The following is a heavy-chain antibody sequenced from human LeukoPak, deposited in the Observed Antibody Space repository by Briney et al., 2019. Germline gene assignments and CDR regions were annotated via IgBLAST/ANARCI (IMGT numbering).Heavy chain of an antibody. V-gene: IGHV1-18*01. CDR2: IRVYNGDT. D-gene: IGHD6-13*01. J-gene: IGHJ4*02. Sequence: ASVKVSFKASGYTFPMYGISWVRQAPGQGLEWMGWIRVYNGDTNYAQKFQGRVTLTTDTSTSTAYLELRSLRSDDTAVYYCARSSFGTPIDHWGQGTLFTVSS. CDR1: GYTFPMYG. CDR3: ARSSFGTPIDH.